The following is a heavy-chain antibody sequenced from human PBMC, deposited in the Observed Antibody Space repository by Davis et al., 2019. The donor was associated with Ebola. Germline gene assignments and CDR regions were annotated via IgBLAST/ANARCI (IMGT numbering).Heavy chain of an antibody. D-gene: IGHD2-15*01. CDR2: ISSDGSNE. CDR1: GFTFGRSG. Sequence: SLIISCAASGFTFGRSGMHWLRQAPDKGLGWVALISSDGSNEYYADSVKGRFTITRDNSKNTQYLQMNRLRAEATAVYYFAKEGRYCSGGSCYSNPPFDYWGQGTLVTVSS. V-gene: IGHV3-30*18. CDR3: AKEGRYCSGGSCYSNPPFDY. J-gene: IGHJ4*02.